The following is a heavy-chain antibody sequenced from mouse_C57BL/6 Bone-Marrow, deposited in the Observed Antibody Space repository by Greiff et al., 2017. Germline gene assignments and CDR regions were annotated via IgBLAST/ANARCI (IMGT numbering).Heavy chain of an antibody. CDR3: ARSLYLYAMDY. CDR1: GYTFTSYG. Sequence: LVESGAELARPGASVKLSCKASGYTFTSYGISWVKQRTGQGLEWIGEIYPRSGNTYYNEKFKGKATLTADKSSSTAYMELRSLTSEDSAVYFCARSLYLYAMDYWGQGTSVTVSS. CDR2: IYPRSGNT. D-gene: IGHD5-5*01. V-gene: IGHV1-81*01. J-gene: IGHJ4*01.